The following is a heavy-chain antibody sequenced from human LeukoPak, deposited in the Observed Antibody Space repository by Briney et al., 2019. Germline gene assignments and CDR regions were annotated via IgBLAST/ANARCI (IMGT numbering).Heavy chain of an antibody. J-gene: IGHJ4*02. Sequence: GESLQISCKGSGYSFTSYWIGWVRQMPGKGLEWMGIIYPGDSDTRYSPSFQGQVTISADKSISTAYLQWSSLKASDTAMYYCARLANYDSSGYDDFYYFDYWGQGTLVTVSS. D-gene: IGHD3-22*01. CDR2: IYPGDSDT. CDR3: ARLANYDSSGYDDFYYFDY. CDR1: GYSFTSYW. V-gene: IGHV5-51*01.